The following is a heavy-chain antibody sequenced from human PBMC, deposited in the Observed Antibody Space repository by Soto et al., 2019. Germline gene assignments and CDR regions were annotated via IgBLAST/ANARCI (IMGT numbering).Heavy chain of an antibody. J-gene: IGHJ5*02. D-gene: IGHD3-16*01. CDR2: IKQDGSEK. CDR3: ASTYGRHNWFQP. CDR1: VFTFSSYW. Sequence: VGSLRLSCASSVFTFSSYWMSCVRHSPGKWLEWVANIKQDGSEKYYVDSVKGRFTISRDNAKNSLYLQMNSLRAEDTAVYYCASTYGRHNWFQPWGQGTLVNVS. V-gene: IGHV3-7*03.